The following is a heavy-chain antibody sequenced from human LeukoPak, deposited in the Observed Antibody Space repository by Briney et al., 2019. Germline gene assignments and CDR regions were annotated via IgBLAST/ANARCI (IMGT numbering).Heavy chain of an antibody. CDR1: GFTVSSNY. D-gene: IGHD3-10*01. Sequence: PGGSLRLSCAASGFTVSSNYMSWVRQAPGKGLEWVSVIYSGGSTYYTDSVKGRFTISSDNSKNTLYLQMTSLRAEDTAVYYCARPGGYYGSGSYLDYWGQGTLVTVSS. V-gene: IGHV3-53*01. J-gene: IGHJ4*02. CDR3: ARPGGYYGSGSYLDY. CDR2: IYSGGST.